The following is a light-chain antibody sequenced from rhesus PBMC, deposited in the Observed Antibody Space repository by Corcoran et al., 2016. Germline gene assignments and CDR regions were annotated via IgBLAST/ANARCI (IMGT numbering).Light chain of an antibody. V-gene: IGKV3S11*01. CDR1: QSVSSY. J-gene: IGKJ4*01. Sequence: QVILTQSPATLSLSPGERATLSCRASQSVSSYLAWYQQNPGQAPRLLIYDASARAPGFSIEGATARATGNPDRFRGRGAGKDVTRPINSLEPEDVGIYYCQQSSHLSPVTFGGGTKGEIK. CDR3: QQSSHLSPVT. CDR2: DASARAPGFSIEGAT.